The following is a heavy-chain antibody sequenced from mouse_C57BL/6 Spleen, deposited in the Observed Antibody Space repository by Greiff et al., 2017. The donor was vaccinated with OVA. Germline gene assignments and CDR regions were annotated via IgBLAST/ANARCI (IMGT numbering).Heavy chain of an antibody. CDR1: GFTFSDYY. CDR3: ARDYAWYFDV. CDR2: INYDGSST. V-gene: IGHV5-16*01. D-gene: IGHD1-1*01. J-gene: IGHJ1*03. Sequence: EVKLMESEGGLVQPGSSMKLSCTASGFTFSDYYMAWVRQVPEKGLEWVANINYDGSSTYYLDSLKSRFVISRDNAKNILYLQMSSLKSEDTATYYCARDYAWYFDVWGTGTTVTVSS.